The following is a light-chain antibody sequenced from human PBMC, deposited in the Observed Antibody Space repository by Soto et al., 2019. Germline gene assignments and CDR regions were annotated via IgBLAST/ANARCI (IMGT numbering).Light chain of an antibody. J-gene: IGLJ1*01. CDR3: CSYAGSGTYV. Sequence: QSALTQPASVSGSPGQSITISCTGTSSDVGSYNLVSWHQQHPGKAPKLMVYEGSKRPSGVSNRFSGSKSGNTASLTISGLQAEDEADYYCCSYAGSGTYVFGNGTKLTVL. CDR1: SSDVGSYNL. V-gene: IGLV2-23*01. CDR2: EGS.